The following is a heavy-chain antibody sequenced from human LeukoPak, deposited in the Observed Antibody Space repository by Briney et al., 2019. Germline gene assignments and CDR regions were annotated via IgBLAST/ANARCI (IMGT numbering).Heavy chain of an antibody. D-gene: IGHD3-3*01. CDR3: AKDSGSGYPQYYFDY. CDR1: GFTFSSYG. CDR2: IWYDGSNK. J-gene: IGHJ4*02. V-gene: IGHV3-33*06. Sequence: PGGSLRLSCAASGFTFSSYGKYWVRRAPGRGVEGVALIWYDGSNKYYADSVKGRFTISRNNSKNTLYLQMNSLRAEDTAVYYCAKDSGSGYPQYYFDYWGQGTLVTVSS.